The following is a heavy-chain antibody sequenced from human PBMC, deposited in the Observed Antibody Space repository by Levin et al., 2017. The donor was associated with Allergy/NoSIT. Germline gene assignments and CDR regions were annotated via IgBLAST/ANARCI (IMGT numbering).Heavy chain of an antibody. D-gene: IGHD5-18*01. CDR2: ISYDGSNK. Sequence: GGSLRLSCAASGFTFSSYAMHWVRQAPGKGLEWVAVISYDGSNKYYADSVKGRFTISRDNSKNTLYLQMNSLRAEDTAVYYCATYSYGSGRHAFDIWGQGTMVTVSS. CDR1: GFTFSSYA. CDR3: ATYSYGSGRHAFDI. J-gene: IGHJ3*02. V-gene: IGHV3-30-3*01.